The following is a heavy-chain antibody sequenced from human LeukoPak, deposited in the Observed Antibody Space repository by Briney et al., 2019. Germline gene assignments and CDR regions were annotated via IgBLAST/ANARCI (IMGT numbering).Heavy chain of an antibody. CDR2: ISSSSSYI. Sequence: GGSLRLSCAASGSTFSSYSMNWVRQAPGKGLEWVSSISSSSSYIYYADSVKGRFTISRDNAKNSLYLQMNSLRAEDTAVYYCAKVYSSSSGLDVDYWGQGTLVTVSS. CDR3: AKVYSSSSGLDVDY. CDR1: GSTFSSYS. V-gene: IGHV3-21*01. J-gene: IGHJ4*02. D-gene: IGHD6-6*01.